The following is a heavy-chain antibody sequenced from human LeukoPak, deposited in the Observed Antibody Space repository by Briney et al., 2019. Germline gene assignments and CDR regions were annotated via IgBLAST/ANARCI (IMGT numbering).Heavy chain of an antibody. CDR1: GYTFSDHG. V-gene: IGHV3-33*06. CDR3: AKDLMGGGDP. J-gene: IGHJ5*02. Sequence: PGGSLRLSCVASGYTFSDHGMHWVRQAPGKGLEWVTMIWSTGTTGFYADSVKGRFTISRDNSKNTLYLQMNSLRAEDTAVYYCAKDLMGGGDPWGQGTLVTVSS. CDR2: IWSTGTTG. D-gene: IGHD3-16*01.